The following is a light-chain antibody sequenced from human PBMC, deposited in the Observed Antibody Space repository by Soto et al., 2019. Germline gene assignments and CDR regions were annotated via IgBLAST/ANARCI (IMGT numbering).Light chain of an antibody. Sequence: EIVLTQSPATLSLSPGARATLSCRASQSIGLAIAWYQHKPGQAPRLLIFDASQRATGIPARFRGSGSGTDFTLSISSLEPEDFAVYYCQQRTDRPPWTFGQGTKVDI. V-gene: IGKV3-11*01. CDR1: QSIGLA. CDR3: QQRTDRPPWT. CDR2: DAS. J-gene: IGKJ1*01.